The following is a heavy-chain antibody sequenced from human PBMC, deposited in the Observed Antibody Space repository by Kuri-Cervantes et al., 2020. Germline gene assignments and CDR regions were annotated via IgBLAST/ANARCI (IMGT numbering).Heavy chain of an antibody. J-gene: IGHJ4*02. CDR1: GFTFSSYS. CDR3: ARDRERYCSGGSCYSLAY. Sequence: GESLKISCAASGFTFSSYSMNWVRQAPGKGLEWVAVISYDGSNKYYADSVKGRFTISRDNSKNTLYLQMNSLRAEDTAVYYCARDRERYCSGGSCYSLAYWGQGTLVTVSS. D-gene: IGHD2-15*01. CDR2: ISYDGSNK. V-gene: IGHV3-30*03.